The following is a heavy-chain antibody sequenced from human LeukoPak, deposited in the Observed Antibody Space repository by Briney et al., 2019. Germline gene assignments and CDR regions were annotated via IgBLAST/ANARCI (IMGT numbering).Heavy chain of an antibody. J-gene: IGHJ4*02. Sequence: GGSLRLSCAASGFTFSRFWMSWARQAPGKGLEWVANIKHDGSQKYYVDSAKGRFTISRDNAKNSVYLQMNSLRAEDTAVYYCARESQVYDSSGYYSYYFDYWGQGTLVTVSS. V-gene: IGHV3-7*01. CDR3: ARESQVYDSSGYYSYYFDY. D-gene: IGHD3-22*01. CDR1: GFTFSRFW. CDR2: IKHDGSQK.